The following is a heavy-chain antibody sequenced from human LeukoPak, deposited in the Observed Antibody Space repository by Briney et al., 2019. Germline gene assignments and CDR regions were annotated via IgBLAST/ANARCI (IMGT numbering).Heavy chain of an antibody. CDR2: ISGYTGDT. Sequence: GASVKVSCKASGYTFTSYAMTWVRQAPGQGLEWVGWISGYTGDTRYAQKLQGRVNMTTDTSTSTAYMELRSLRSDDTAVYFCARLLAPYPNLDTFDVWGQGTMVTVSS. CDR1: GYTFTSYA. CDR3: ARLLAPYPNLDTFDV. V-gene: IGHV1-18*04. J-gene: IGHJ3*01. D-gene: IGHD1-14*01.